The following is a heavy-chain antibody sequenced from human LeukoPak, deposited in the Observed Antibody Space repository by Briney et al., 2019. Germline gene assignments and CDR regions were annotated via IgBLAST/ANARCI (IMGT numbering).Heavy chain of an antibody. Sequence: ASVKVSCKASGYTFTSYGISWVRQAPGQGLEWMGWISAYNGNTNYAQKLQGRVTMTTDTSTSTAYMELRSLRSDDTAVYYCAREYSSSWYGYYYGMDVWGQGTTVTVSS. CDR1: GYTFTSYG. D-gene: IGHD6-13*01. V-gene: IGHV1-18*01. CDR2: ISAYNGNT. J-gene: IGHJ6*02. CDR3: AREYSSSWYGYYYGMDV.